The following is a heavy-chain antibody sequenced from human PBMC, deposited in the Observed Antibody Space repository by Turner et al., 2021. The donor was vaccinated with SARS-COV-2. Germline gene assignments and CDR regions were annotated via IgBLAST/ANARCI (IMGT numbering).Heavy chain of an antibody. J-gene: IGHJ4*01. D-gene: IGHD6-19*01. V-gene: IGHV3-30*18. CDR3: VKGGSGWSMEFDY. Sequence: QVQLVESGGGVVQPGRSLRLSCAASGITFSNYGMFWVRQAPGKGLEWVALISYDGSNKHYADSVKGRFTISRDNSKNTLFLQMYSLRAEDTAVYYCVKGGSGWSMEFDYWGHGTLVTVSS. CDR2: ISYDGSNK. CDR1: GITFSNYG.